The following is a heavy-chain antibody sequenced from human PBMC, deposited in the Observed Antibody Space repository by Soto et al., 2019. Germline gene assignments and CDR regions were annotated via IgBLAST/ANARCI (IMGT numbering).Heavy chain of an antibody. CDR3: AAGSIGFGELFTDAFYI. Sequence: GASVNVSCKVSGYTLTELSMHWVRQAPGKGLEWMGGFDPEDGETIYAQKFQGRVTMTEDTSTDTAYMELSSLRSEDTAVYYCAAGSIGFGELFTDAFYIWGQGSMVTVSS. V-gene: IGHV1-24*01. CDR2: FDPEDGET. CDR1: GYTLTELS. J-gene: IGHJ3*02. D-gene: IGHD3-10*01.